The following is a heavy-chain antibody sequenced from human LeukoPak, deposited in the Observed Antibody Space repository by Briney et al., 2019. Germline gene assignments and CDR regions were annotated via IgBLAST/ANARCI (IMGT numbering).Heavy chain of an antibody. J-gene: IGHJ4*02. D-gene: IGHD2-2*01. CDR2: INPNSGDT. CDR1: GYTFTDYY. V-gene: IGHV1-2*02. Sequence: ASVKVSCKASGYTFTDYYMHWVRQAPGQGLQWMGWINPNSGDTGYAQKFQGRVTLTRDTSITTAYMELTNLRSDDTAVYYCARVRRGSSTSCYGYWGQGTLVTVSS. CDR3: ARVRRGSSTSCYGY.